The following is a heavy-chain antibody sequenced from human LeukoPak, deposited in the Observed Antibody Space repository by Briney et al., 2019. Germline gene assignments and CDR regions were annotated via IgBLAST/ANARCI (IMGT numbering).Heavy chain of an antibody. CDR3: ARGPRRFRITMVRGVMPYYMDV. V-gene: IGHV3-53*01. Sequence: PGGSLRLSCAASGFTVSSNYMSWVRQAPGKGLEWASVIYSGGSTYYADSVKGRFTISRDNSKNTLYLQMNSLRAEDTAVYYCARGPRRFRITMVRGVMPYYMDVWGKGTTVTVSS. J-gene: IGHJ6*03. D-gene: IGHD3-10*01. CDR2: IYSGGST. CDR1: GFTVSSNY.